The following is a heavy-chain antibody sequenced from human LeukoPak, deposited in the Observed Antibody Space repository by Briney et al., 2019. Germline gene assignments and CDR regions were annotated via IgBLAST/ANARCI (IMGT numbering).Heavy chain of an antibody. CDR1: GCTFSSYA. Sequence: GASVKVPCKAAGCTFSSYAISWVRQPHGQGLEWMGGTNPIFGTANYAQKFQGRVTITEDKSTSTAEMELGSLRSEDTAVYYCATAGYSSSEPAGCWGQGTLVTVSS. V-gene: IGHV1-69*06. CDR2: TNPIFGTA. CDR3: ATAGYSSSEPAGC. J-gene: IGHJ4*02. D-gene: IGHD6-13*01.